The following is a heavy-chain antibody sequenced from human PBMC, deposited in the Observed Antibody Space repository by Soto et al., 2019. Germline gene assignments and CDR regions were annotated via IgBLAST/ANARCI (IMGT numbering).Heavy chain of an antibody. CDR2: IYYSGST. Sequence: QVQLQESGPGLVKPSQTLSLTCTVSGGSISSGDYYWSWIRQPPGKGLEWIGYIYYSGSTYYNPSLKSRVTISVDTSKNQFSLKLSSVTAADTAVYYCARVADGSGSYYNPDYWCQGTLVTVSS. CDR1: GGSISSGDYY. D-gene: IGHD3-10*01. CDR3: ARVADGSGSYYNPDY. J-gene: IGHJ4*02. V-gene: IGHV4-30-4*01.